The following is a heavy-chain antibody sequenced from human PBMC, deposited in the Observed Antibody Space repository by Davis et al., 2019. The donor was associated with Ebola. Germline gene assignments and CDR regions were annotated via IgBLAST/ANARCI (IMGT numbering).Heavy chain of an antibody. D-gene: IGHD5-18*01. Sequence: GESLKISCAASGFTFSSYCMHWVRQAPGKGLVWVSRINSDGSTTSYADSVKGRFTISRDNAKNTLYLQMNSLRAEDTAVYYCAREDTAMANDAFDIWGQGTMVTVSS. V-gene: IGHV3-74*01. CDR3: AREDTAMANDAFDI. CDR1: GFTFSSYC. J-gene: IGHJ3*02. CDR2: INSDGSTT.